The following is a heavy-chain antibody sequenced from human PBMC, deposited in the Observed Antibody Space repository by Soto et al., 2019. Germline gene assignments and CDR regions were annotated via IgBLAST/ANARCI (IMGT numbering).Heavy chain of an antibody. Sequence: SGYSFTSYWIGWVRQMPGKGLEWMGIIYPGDSDTRYSPSFQGQVTISADKSISTAYLQWSSLKASDTAMYYCATAPYYYDSSGYLTDVWGQGTTVTVSS. J-gene: IGHJ6*02. CDR3: ATAPYYYDSSGYLTDV. CDR2: IYPGDSDT. D-gene: IGHD3-22*01. V-gene: IGHV5-51*01. CDR1: GYSFTSYW.